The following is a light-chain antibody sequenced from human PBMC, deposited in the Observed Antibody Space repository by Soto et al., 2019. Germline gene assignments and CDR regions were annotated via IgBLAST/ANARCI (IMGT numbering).Light chain of an antibody. V-gene: IGKV3-15*01. CDR2: GAS. Sequence: EIVMTQSPATLSVSPGERATLSCRASQSVSSNLAWYQQKPCQAPRLLIYGASTRATGIPARFMGSGSGTEFTLTISSLQSEDFAVYYCQHYNNWPRTFGQGTKVELK. CDR3: QHYNNWPRT. J-gene: IGKJ1*01. CDR1: QSVSSN.